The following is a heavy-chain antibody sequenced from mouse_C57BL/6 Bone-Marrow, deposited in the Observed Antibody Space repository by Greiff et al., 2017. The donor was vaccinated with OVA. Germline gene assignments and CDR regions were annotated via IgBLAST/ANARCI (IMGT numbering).Heavy chain of an antibody. CDR2: INPSSGYT. J-gene: IGHJ2*01. Sequence: VQLQQSGAELARPGASVKMSCKASGYTFTSYTMHWVKQRPGQGLEWIGYINPSSGYTKYNQKFKDKATLTADKSSSTAYMQLSSLTSEDSAVYYSARRPYRGYFDYWGQGTTLTVSS. V-gene: IGHV1-4*01. CDR1: GYTFTSYT. CDR3: ARRPYRGYFDY. D-gene: IGHD3-1*01.